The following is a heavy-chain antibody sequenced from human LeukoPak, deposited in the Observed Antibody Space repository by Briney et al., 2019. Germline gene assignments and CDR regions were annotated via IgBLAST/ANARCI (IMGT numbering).Heavy chain of an antibody. CDR1: GGSISSSSYY. J-gene: IGHJ6*02. D-gene: IGHD3-3*01. CDR3: ARHPAITIQDV. V-gene: IGHV4-39*01. Sequence: SETLSLTCTVSGGSISSSSYYWGWIRQPPGKGLERIGSIYYSGSTYYNPSLKSRVTISVDTSKNQFSLKLSSVTAADTAVYYCARHPAITIQDVWGQGTTVTVSS. CDR2: IYYSGST.